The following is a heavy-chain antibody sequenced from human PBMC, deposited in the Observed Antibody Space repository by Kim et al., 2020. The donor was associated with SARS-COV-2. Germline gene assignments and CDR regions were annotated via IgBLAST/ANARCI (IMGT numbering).Heavy chain of an antibody. J-gene: IGHJ3*01. CDR2: TYHGSKCYN. CDR1: GDSVSTVSTV. Sequence: SQTLSLTCAISGDSVSTVSTVWNSIRQSPSRGLEWLGRTYHGSKCYNDYAVSVKSRITISPDTSKNQFSLQLNSVTPEDTAVYFCASYPSGTRGAFDVWGQGTMVTVSS. CDR3: ASYPSGTRGAFDV. D-gene: IGHD6-13*01. V-gene: IGHV6-1*01.